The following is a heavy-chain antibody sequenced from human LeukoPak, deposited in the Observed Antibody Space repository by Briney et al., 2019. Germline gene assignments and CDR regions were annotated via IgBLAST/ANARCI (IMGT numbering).Heavy chain of an antibody. Sequence: GGSLRLSCAASGFTFSSYAMHWVRQAPGKGLEYVSAISSNGGSTYYANSVKGRFTISRDNSKNTLYLQMGSLRAEDMAVYYCAREIYGTIDYWGQGTLVTVSS. V-gene: IGHV3-64*01. J-gene: IGHJ4*02. CDR1: GFTFSSYA. CDR2: ISSNGGST. D-gene: IGHD1-14*01. CDR3: AREIYGTIDY.